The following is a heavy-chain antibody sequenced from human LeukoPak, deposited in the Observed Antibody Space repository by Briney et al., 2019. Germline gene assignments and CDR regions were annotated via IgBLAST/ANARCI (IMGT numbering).Heavy chain of an antibody. CDR1: GGSISSGSYY. J-gene: IGHJ6*03. V-gene: IGHV4-61*02. Sequence: SETLSLTCTVSGGSISSGSYYWSWIRQPAGKGLEWIGRIYTSGSTNYNPSLKSRVTISVDTSKNHFSLNLSSVTAADTAVYYCARGASSSSAIGYYYYYMDVWGKGTTVTVSS. CDR3: ARGASSSSAIGYYYYYMDV. D-gene: IGHD6-6*01. CDR2: IYTSGST.